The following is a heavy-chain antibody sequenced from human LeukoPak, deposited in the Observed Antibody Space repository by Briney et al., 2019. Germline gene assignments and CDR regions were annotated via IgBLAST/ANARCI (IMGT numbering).Heavy chain of an antibody. CDR3: ARLAYSSSSFYFDY. CDR1: GFTVSSNY. Sequence: GGSLRLSCAASGFTVSSNYMTWVRQAPGKGLEWVSVIYSGGSTYYAASVKGRFTISRDNSKNTLYLQMNSLRAEDTAVYYCARLAYSSSSFYFDYWGQGTLVTVSS. V-gene: IGHV3-66*01. D-gene: IGHD6-6*01. J-gene: IGHJ4*02. CDR2: IYSGGST.